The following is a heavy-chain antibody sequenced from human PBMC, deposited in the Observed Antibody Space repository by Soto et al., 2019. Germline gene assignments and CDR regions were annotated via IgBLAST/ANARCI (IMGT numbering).Heavy chain of an antibody. CDR3: ARAYYYDSSGYYPPDY. J-gene: IGHJ4*02. CDR2: IWYDGSNK. Sequence: PGGSLRLSCAASGFTFSSYGMHWVRQAPGKGLERVAVIWYDGSNKYYADSVKGRFTISRDNSKNTLYLQMNSLRVEDTAVYYCARAYYYDSSGYYPPDYWGQGTLVTVSS. CDR1: GFTFSSYG. V-gene: IGHV3-33*01. D-gene: IGHD3-22*01.